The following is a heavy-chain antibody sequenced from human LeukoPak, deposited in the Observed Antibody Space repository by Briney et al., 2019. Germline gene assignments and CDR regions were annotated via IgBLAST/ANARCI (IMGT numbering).Heavy chain of an antibody. Sequence: NPGGSLRLSCAASGFTFSSYSMNWVRQAPGKGLEWVSSISSSSSYIYYAESVKGRFTISRDNAKNSLYLQMNSLRAEDTALYYCASPPSESSSWPAPSYGMDAWGQGTTVIVSS. J-gene: IGHJ6*02. CDR3: ASPPSESSSWPAPSYGMDA. D-gene: IGHD6-13*01. CDR1: GFTFSSYS. CDR2: ISSSSSYI. V-gene: IGHV3-21*01.